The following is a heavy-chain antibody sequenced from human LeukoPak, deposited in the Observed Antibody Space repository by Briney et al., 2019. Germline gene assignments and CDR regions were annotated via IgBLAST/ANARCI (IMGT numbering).Heavy chain of an antibody. CDR2: ISGSGGST. Sequence: PGGSLRLSCAASGFTFSSYAMSWVHQAPGKGLEWVSVISGSGGSTYYADSVKGRFTISRDNSKNTLYLQMNSLRAEDTAVYYCAKDLDMITFGGVIVKGPDYWGQGTLVTVSS. V-gene: IGHV3-23*01. CDR3: AKDLDMITFGGVIVKGPDY. J-gene: IGHJ4*02. CDR1: GFTFSSYA. D-gene: IGHD3-16*02.